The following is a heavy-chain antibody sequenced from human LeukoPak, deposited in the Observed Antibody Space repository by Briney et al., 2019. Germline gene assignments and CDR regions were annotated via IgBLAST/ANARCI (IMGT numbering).Heavy chain of an antibody. CDR1: GYSFTSYW. V-gene: IGHV5-10-1*01. CDR3: ARPIGYCSSTSCPNWFDP. CDR2: IDPSDSYT. D-gene: IGHD2-2*01. J-gene: IGHJ5*02. Sequence: GESLRISCKGSGYSFTSYWISWVRQMPGKGLEWMGRIDPSDSYTNYSPSFQGHVTISADKSISTAYLQWSSLKASDTAMYYCARPIGYCSSTSCPNWFDPWGQGTLVTVSS.